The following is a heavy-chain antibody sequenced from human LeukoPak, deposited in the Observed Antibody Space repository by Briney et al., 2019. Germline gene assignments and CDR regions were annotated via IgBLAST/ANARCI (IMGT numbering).Heavy chain of an antibody. CDR2: IYSDGTT. Sequence: GGSLRLSCAASGFTVSSNYMTWVRQAPGKGLEWVSIIYSDGTTYYADSVKDRFSISRDNSKNTLYLQMNSLRAEDTAVYYCAREIQGSSWYRGMGYFDYWGQGTLVTVSS. CDR3: AREIQGSSWYRGMGYFDY. V-gene: IGHV3-53*01. CDR1: GFTVSSNY. J-gene: IGHJ4*02. D-gene: IGHD6-13*01.